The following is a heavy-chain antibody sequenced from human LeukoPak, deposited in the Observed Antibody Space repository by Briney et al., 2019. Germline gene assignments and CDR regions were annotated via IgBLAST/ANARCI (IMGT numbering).Heavy chain of an antibody. Sequence: EASVKVSCKASGGTFSSYAISWVRQAPGQGLEWMRGIIPIFGTANYAQKFQGRVTITTDESTSTAYMELSSLRSEDTAVYYCARETRARDMYCSSTSCYEYYFDYWGQGTLVTVSS. CDR1: GGTFSSYA. CDR2: IIPIFGTA. D-gene: IGHD2-2*01. CDR3: ARETRARDMYCSSTSCYEYYFDY. J-gene: IGHJ4*02. V-gene: IGHV1-69*05.